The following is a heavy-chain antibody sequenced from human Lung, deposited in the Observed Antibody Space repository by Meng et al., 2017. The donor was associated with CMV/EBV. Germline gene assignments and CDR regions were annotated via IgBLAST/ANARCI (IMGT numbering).Heavy chain of an antibody. CDR3: ARHVGYYQDF. CDR1: SGSITSDTY. J-gene: IGHJ4*02. D-gene: IGHD3-22*01. Sequence: QLPLQDAGRGQAERVGSLSLDCADASGSITSDTYWSWVRLPPGKGLEWIGQISHSGRTFHNTLLKSLFTMSVEMSKSQFSLMLTAVAAADTAVYYCARHVGYYQDFWGQGTLVTVSS. V-gene: IGHV4-4*02. CDR2: ISHSGRT.